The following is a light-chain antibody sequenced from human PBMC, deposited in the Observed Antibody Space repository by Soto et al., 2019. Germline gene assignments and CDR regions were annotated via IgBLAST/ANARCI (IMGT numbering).Light chain of an antibody. CDR1: QRLLHSNGYNY. CDR3: MQALQTPIT. Sequence: IVITQHPLSLPVTTGEPASISFRSSQRLLHSNGYNYLDWYLQKPGQSPQLLIYLGSNRASGVPDRFSGSGSGTDFTLKISRVEAEDVGVYYCMQALQTPITFGQGTRLEIK. V-gene: IGKV2-28*01. CDR2: LGS. J-gene: IGKJ5*01.